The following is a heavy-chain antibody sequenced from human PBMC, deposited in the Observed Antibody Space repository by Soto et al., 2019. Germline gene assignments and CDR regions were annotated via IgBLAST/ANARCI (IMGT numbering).Heavy chain of an antibody. CDR1: GYDFTTYF. V-gene: IGHV1-46*01. Sequence: ASVKVSCKASGYDFTTYFMHWVRQAPGQGLEWLGRINPRTGSTSYAQKFQGRVTMTSDTSTSTVFMEVSSLRSEDTAVFYCARGSGSFVYGMDVWGQGTTVTVSS. CDR2: INPRTGST. CDR3: ARGSGSFVYGMDV. J-gene: IGHJ6*02. D-gene: IGHD3-10*01.